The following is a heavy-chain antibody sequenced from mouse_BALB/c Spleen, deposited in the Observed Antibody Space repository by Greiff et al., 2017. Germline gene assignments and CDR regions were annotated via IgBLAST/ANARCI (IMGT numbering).Heavy chain of an antibody. CDR1: GYTFTSYW. V-gene: IGHV1S22*01. D-gene: IGHD2-3*01. CDR3: TREVYDGLYYFDY. CDR2: IYPGSGST. J-gene: IGHJ2*01. Sequence: LQQPGSELVRPGASVKLSCKASGYTFTSYWMHWVKQRHGQGLEWIGKIYPGSGSTNYDEKFKSKGTLTVDTSSSTAYMHLSSLTSEDSAVYYCTREVYDGLYYFDYWGQGTTLTVSS.